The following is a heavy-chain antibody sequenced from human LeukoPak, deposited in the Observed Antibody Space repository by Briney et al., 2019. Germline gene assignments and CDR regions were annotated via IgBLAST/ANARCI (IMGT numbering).Heavy chain of an antibody. D-gene: IGHD2-15*01. CDR3: AKGTPYCSGGSCYPSNWFDP. CDR1: GFTFSSYA. V-gene: IGHV3-23*01. CDR2: ISGSGGST. Sequence: PGGSLRLSCAAFGFTFSSYAMSWVRQAPGKGLEWVSAISGSGGSTYYADSVKGRFTISRDNSKNTLYLQMNSLRAEDTAVYYCAKGTPYCSGGSCYPSNWFDPWGQGTLVTVSS. J-gene: IGHJ5*02.